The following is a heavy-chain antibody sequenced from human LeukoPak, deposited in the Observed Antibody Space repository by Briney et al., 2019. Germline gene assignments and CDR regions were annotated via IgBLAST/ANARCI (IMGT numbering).Heavy chain of an antibody. CDR1: GYRFTSYW. Sequence: GESLQISCKGFGYRFTSYWIGWVRQLPGKGLEWMGIIYPGDSDTRYSPSFQGQVTISADKSISTAYLQWSSLKASDTAMYYCARIYSAYDYWGQGTLVTVSS. J-gene: IGHJ4*02. V-gene: IGHV5-51*01. CDR3: ARIYSAYDY. D-gene: IGHD5-12*01. CDR2: IYPGDSDT.